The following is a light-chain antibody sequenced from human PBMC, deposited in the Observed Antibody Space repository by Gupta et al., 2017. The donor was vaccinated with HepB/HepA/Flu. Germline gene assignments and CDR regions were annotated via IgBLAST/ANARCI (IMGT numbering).Light chain of an antibody. CDR1: QSVNNN. CDR2: GAS. Sequence: EIVMTQSPATLSVSPGERVTLSCRASQSVNNNLAWYQQKPGQAPRLLIYGASTRATGVPASFSGSGSGTEFTLTISSLQSEDFAVYYCQQYKNWPPLTFGGGTKVEIK. V-gene: IGKV3-15*01. J-gene: IGKJ4*01. CDR3: QQYKNWPPLT.